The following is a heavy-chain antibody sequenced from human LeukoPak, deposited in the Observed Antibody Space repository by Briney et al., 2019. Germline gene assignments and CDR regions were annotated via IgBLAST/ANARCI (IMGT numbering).Heavy chain of an antibody. J-gene: IGHJ5*02. CDR1: GYTFTGYY. V-gene: IGHV1-2*02. CDR2: INPNSGGT. D-gene: IGHD6-19*01. CDR3: ARSSRVAGSYNWFDP. Sequence: ASVKVSCKASGYTFTGYYMHWVRQAPGQGLEWMGWINPNSGGTNYAQKIQGRITMTRDTSISTAYMELSRLRSDDTAVYYCARSSRVAGSYNWFDPWGQGTLVTVSS.